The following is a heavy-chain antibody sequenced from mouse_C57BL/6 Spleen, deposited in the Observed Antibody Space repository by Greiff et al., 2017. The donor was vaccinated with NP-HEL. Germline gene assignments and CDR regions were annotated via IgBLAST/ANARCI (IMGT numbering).Heavy chain of an antibody. D-gene: IGHD1-1*01. CDR1: GYTFTSYG. CDR2: IYPRSGNT. V-gene: IGHV1-81*01. Sequence: VKLQESGAELARPGASVKLSCKASGYTFTSYGISWVKQRTGQGLEWIGEIYPRSGNTYYNEKFKGKATLTADKSSSTAYMELRSLTSEDSAVYFCARCTTVVEGYWYFDVWGTGTTVTVSS. CDR3: ARCTTVVEGYWYFDV. J-gene: IGHJ1*03.